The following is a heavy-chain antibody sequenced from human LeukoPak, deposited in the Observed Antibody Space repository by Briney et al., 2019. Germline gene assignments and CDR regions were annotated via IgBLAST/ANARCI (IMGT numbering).Heavy chain of an antibody. CDR2: INPSGGST. J-gene: IGHJ4*02. Sequence: GASVKVSCKASGYTFTSYYMHWVRQAPGQGLEWMGVINPSGGSTSYAQKFQGRVTMTRDTSTSTVYMELSSLRSDDTAVYYCAGELGPPDCLDYWGQGTLVTVSS. CDR3: AGELGPPDCLDY. CDR1: GYTFTSYY. V-gene: IGHV1-46*01. D-gene: IGHD2-21*02.